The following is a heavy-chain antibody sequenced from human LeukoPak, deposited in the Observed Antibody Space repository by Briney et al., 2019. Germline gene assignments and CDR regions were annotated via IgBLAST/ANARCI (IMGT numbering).Heavy chain of an antibody. CDR1: GGTFSSYA. CDR2: IIPIFGTA. J-gene: IGHJ3*02. Sequence: GASVKVSCKASGGTFSSYAISWVRQAPGQGLEWMGGIIPIFGTANYEQKFQSRVTITTDESTSTAYMDLSSLRSEDTAVYYCARTLTYDSSGYYYEAFDIWGQGTMVTVSS. V-gene: IGHV1-69*05. D-gene: IGHD3-22*01. CDR3: ARTLTYDSSGYYYEAFDI.